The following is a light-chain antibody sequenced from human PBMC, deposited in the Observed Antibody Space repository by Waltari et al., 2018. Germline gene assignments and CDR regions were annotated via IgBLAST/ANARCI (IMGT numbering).Light chain of an antibody. CDR2: DVT. Sequence: QSAMTQPASVSGFPGQSITISCSRVGSAVGASDPASWHQHHPGKAPQVIIYDVTNRPSGVSDRFSASKSANTASLTISRLQPEDEADYYCSSQTLDGLVLFGGGTRLTVL. V-gene: IGLV2-14*03. CDR3: SSQTLDGLVL. J-gene: IGLJ2*01. CDR1: GSAVGASDP.